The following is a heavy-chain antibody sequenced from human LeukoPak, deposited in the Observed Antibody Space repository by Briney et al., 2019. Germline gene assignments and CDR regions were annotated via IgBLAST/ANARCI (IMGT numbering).Heavy chain of an antibody. J-gene: IGHJ5*02. CDR2: INPNSGGT. V-gene: IGHV1-2*02. Sequence: ASVKVSCKASGYTFTSYGISWVRQAPGQGLEWMGWINPNSGGTNYAQKFQGRVTMTRDTSISTAYMELSRLRSDDTAVYYCARGGPVTTDNWFDPWGQGTLVTVSS. CDR1: GYTFTSYG. D-gene: IGHD4-11*01. CDR3: ARGGPVTTDNWFDP.